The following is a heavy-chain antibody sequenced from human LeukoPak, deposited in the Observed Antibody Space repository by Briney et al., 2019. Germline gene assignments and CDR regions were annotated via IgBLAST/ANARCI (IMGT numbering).Heavy chain of an antibody. D-gene: IGHD2-21*01. Sequence: GSLRLSCAASGFPFSRHGMHWVRQAPGKGLEWVAVIWYGGSNKYYADSVKGRFTISRDNSKNTLYLQMNSLRAEDTAVYYCAKSREGSVFLFDYWGQGTLATVSS. CDR3: AKSREGSVFLFDY. CDR2: IWYGGSNK. CDR1: GFPFSRHG. J-gene: IGHJ4*02. V-gene: IGHV3-30*02.